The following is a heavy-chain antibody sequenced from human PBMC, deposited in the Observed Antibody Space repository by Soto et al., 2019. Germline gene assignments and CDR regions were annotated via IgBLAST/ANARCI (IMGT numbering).Heavy chain of an antibody. CDR2: SNHDGSRI. CDR3: VTDIR. CDR1: GFTFSRQC. V-gene: IGHV3-74*01. Sequence: EVQLVESGGGLVQPGGSLRLSCAASGFTFSRQCMYWVRQSPGKGPVWVSSSNHDGSRIGYADSVKGRFTISRDNAKNSLYLQIISLRVKDTAVYYSVTDIRWGRGTLVTVSS. J-gene: IGHJ4*02.